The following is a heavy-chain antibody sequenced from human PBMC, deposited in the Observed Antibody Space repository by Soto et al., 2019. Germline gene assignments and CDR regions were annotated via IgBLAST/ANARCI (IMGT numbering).Heavy chain of an antibody. V-gene: IGHV3-30-3*01. CDR3: ASALAAAGRNAFDI. CDR2: ISYDGSNK. J-gene: IGHJ3*02. D-gene: IGHD6-13*01. CDR1: GFTFSSYA. Sequence: QVQLVESGGGVVQPGRSLRLSCAASGFTFSSYAMHWVRQAPGKGLEGVAVISYDGSNKYYADSVKGRFTISRDNSKNTLYLQMNSLRAEDTAVYYCASALAAAGRNAFDIWGQGTMVTVSS.